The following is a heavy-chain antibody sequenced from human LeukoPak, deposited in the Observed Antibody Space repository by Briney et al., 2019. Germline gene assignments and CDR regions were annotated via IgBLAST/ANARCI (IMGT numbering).Heavy chain of an antibody. Sequence: SVKVSCKASGGTFSSYAISWVRQAPGQGLEWMGGIIPIFGTANYAQKFQGRVTMTRDTSTSTVYMELSSLRSEDTAVYYCAMEYGSGSYYNVYHDYWGQGTLVTVSS. CDR1: GGTFSSYA. D-gene: IGHD3-10*01. V-gene: IGHV1-69*05. J-gene: IGHJ4*02. CDR3: AMEYGSGSYYNVYHDY. CDR2: IIPIFGTA.